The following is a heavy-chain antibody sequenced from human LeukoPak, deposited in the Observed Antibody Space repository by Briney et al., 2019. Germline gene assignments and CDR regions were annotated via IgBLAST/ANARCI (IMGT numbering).Heavy chain of an antibody. D-gene: IGHD3-22*01. CDR3: ARHRGLSYYYDSSGVSYFDY. CDR2: IYYSGST. J-gene: IGHJ4*02. V-gene: IGHV4-39*01. Sequence: SETLSLTCTVSGGSISSSSYYWGWIRQPPGKGLEWIGSIYYSGSTYCNPSLKSRVTISVDTSKNQFSLKLSSVTAADTAVYYCARHRGLSYYYDSSGVSYFDYWGQGTLVTVSS. CDR1: GGSISSSSYY.